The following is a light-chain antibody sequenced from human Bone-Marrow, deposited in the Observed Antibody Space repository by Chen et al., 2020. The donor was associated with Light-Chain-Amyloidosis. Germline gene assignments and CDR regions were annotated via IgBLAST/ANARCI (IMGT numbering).Light chain of an antibody. V-gene: IGLV6-57*01. CDR1: SGSIATNY. Sequence: NFMLTQPHSVSESPGKTVIISCTRSSGSIATNYVQWYQQRPGSSPTTVIYEDDQRPSGVPDRFSGSSDRSSTSASLTGAGLKQEDEADYYCQSYQGSSEGVFGGGTKLTVL. CDR3: QSYQGSSEGV. J-gene: IGLJ3*02. CDR2: EDD.